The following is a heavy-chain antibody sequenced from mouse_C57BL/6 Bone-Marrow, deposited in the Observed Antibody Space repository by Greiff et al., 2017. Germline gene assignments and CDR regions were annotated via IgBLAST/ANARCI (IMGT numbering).Heavy chain of an antibody. CDR1: GYTFTDYY. D-gene: IGHD1-1*01. Sequence: VQLQQSGPELVKPGASVKISCKASGYTFTDYYMNWVKQSHGKSLEWIGDINPNNGGTSYNQKFKGKATLTVDKSSSTAYMELRSLTSEDSAVYYCARPTTVPLDYWGQGTSVTVSS. CDR3: ARPTTVPLDY. CDR2: INPNNGGT. J-gene: IGHJ4*01. V-gene: IGHV1-26*01.